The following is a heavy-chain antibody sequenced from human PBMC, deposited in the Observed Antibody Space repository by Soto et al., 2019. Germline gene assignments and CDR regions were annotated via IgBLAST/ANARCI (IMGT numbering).Heavy chain of an antibody. CDR3: ARSYTVTTDY. Sequence: EAQLVESGGGLVQPGGSLRLSCAASGLTFSSYWMHWVRQAPGKGLVWVSRNNSDGSSTNYADSVKGRFTISRDNAKNTLYLQMNILRAEDTAVYYCARSYTVTTDYWGQGTLVTVSS. CDR1: GLTFSSYW. J-gene: IGHJ4*02. CDR2: NNSDGSST. V-gene: IGHV3-74*01. D-gene: IGHD4-17*01.